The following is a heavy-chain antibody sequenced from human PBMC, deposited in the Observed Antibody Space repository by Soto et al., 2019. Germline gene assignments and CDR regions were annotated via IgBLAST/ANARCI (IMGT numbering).Heavy chain of an antibody. Sequence: PGGSLRLSCATSGFTFSSYAMNWVRQAPGKGLEWVSGITGNGGRTYYADSVQGRLTISRDNSRNTLSLQMYNLRAEDTAVYFCTKELILWFGGGGMDAWGTGTKVTVSS. V-gene: IGHV3-23*01. D-gene: IGHD3-10*01. CDR1: GFTFSSYA. CDR3: TKELILWFGGGGMDA. CDR2: ITGNGGRT. J-gene: IGHJ6*03.